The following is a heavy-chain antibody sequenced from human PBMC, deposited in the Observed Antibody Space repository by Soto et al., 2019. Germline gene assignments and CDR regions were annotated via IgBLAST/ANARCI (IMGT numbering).Heavy chain of an antibody. D-gene: IGHD6-13*01. J-gene: IGHJ4*02. CDR3: ARLQAAAGDNDLTFDY. CDR2: IDPSDSYT. Sequence: GESLKISRKGSGYIFTSYSISWVRQMPGKGLEWMGRIDPSDSYTNYSPSFQGHVTISADESISTAYLEWSSLKASDTAMYYCARLQAAAGDNDLTFDYWGQGTLVTVSS. V-gene: IGHV5-10-1*01. CDR1: GYIFTSYS.